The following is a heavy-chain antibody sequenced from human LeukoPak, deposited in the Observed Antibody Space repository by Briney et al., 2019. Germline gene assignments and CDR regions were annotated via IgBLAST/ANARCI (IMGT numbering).Heavy chain of an antibody. V-gene: IGHV4-34*01. CDR2: INHSGST. J-gene: IGHJ6*02. CDR1: GGSFSGYY. Sequence: PSETLSLTCAAYGGSFSGYYWSWIRQPPGKGLEWIGEINHSGSTNYNPSLKSRVTISVDTSKNQFSLKLSSVTAADTAVYYCASVDVGYCSSTSCYRVGYYYYGMDVWGQGTTVTVSS. CDR3: ASVDVGYCSSTSCYRVGYYYYGMDV. D-gene: IGHD2-2*02.